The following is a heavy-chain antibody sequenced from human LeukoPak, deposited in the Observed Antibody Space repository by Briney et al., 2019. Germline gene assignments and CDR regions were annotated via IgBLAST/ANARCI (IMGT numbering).Heavy chain of an antibody. Sequence: GGSLRLSCAVSGFTFSGFWMSWSRQAPGKGLEWVASINSDGSEGYYADVVKGRFTISRDNAKNSLYLQIDSLRAEDTAVYYCARGSGIKLDYWGQGTLVTVSS. V-gene: IGHV3-7*03. CDR3: ARGSGIKLDY. D-gene: IGHD3-10*01. CDR1: GFTFSGFW. CDR2: INSDGSEG. J-gene: IGHJ4*02.